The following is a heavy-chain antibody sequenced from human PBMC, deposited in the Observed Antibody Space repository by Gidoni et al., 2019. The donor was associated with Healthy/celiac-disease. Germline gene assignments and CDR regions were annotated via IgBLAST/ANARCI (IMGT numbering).Heavy chain of an antibody. D-gene: IGHD6-6*01. J-gene: IGHJ6*02. CDR2: INTNSGGT. V-gene: IGHV1-2*02. Sequence: QVQLVQSGAEVKKPGASVKVSCTASGYTFTGYYMPWVRQAPGQGLEWMGWINTNSGGTNYAQKFQGRVTMTRDTSISTAYMELSRLRSDETAVYYCARDHRGSSSPVNYYYYGMDVWGQGTTVTVSS. CDR3: ARDHRGSSSPVNYYYYGMDV. CDR1: GYTFTGYY.